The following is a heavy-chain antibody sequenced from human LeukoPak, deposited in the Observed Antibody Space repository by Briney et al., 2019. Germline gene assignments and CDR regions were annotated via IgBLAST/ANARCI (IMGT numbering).Heavy chain of an antibody. V-gene: IGHV4-59*01. CDR1: GGSLSSYY. CDR2: IYYSGST. J-gene: IGHJ6*02. D-gene: IGHD2-2*01. CDR3: ARTNPYCSSTSCYFLDYYYYGMDV. Sequence: SETLSLTCTVSGGSLSSYYWSWIRQPPGKGLEWIGYIYYSGSTNYNPSLKSRVTISVDTSKNQFSLKLSSVTAADTAVYYCARTNPYCSSTSCYFLDYYYYGMDVWGQGTTVTVSS.